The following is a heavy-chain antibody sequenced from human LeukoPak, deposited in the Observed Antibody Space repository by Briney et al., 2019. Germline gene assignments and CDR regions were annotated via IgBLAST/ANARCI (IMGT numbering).Heavy chain of an antibody. Sequence: GGSLRLSCAASGFTFSRYTIHWVRQAPGKGLEWVALISYDGSNKYYADFVKGRFTISRDNSKNTLYLQMNSLRAEDTAVYYCANYLGYDQNFDYWGQGTLVTVSS. CDR3: ANYLGYDQNFDY. CDR1: GFTFSRYT. J-gene: IGHJ4*02. D-gene: IGHD3-3*01. V-gene: IGHV3-30-3*01. CDR2: ISYDGSNK.